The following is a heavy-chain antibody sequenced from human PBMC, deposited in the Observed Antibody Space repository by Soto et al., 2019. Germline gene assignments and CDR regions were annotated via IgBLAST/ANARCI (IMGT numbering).Heavy chain of an antibody. CDR2: IYYSGST. CDR1: GGSISSSSYY. Sequence: SETLSLTCTVSGGSISSSSYYWGWIRQPPGKGLEWIGSIYYSGSTYYNPSLKSRVTISVDTSKNQFSLELSSVTAADTAVYYCARLGRTAAASGWFDPWGQGTLVTVSS. J-gene: IGHJ5*02. CDR3: ARLGRTAAASGWFDP. D-gene: IGHD6-13*01. V-gene: IGHV4-39*01.